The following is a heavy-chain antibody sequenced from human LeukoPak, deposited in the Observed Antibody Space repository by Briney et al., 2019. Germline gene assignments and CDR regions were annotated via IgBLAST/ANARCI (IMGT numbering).Heavy chain of an antibody. CDR3: AGEGMSEQQLVPANWFDP. CDR1: GYTFTSYY. Sequence: ASVKVSCKASGYTFTSYYMHWVRQAPGQGLEWMGIINPSGGSTSYAQKFQGRVTMTRDTSTSTVYMELSSLRSEDTAVYYCAGEGMSEQQLVPANWFDPWGQGTLVTVSS. J-gene: IGHJ5*02. CDR2: INPSGGST. D-gene: IGHD6-13*01. V-gene: IGHV1-46*01.